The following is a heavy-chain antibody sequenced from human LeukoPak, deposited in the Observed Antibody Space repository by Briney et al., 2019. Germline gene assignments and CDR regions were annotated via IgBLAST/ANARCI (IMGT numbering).Heavy chain of an antibody. J-gene: IGHJ4*02. Sequence: SETLSLTCSVSGGSISSGSYYWSWIRQPAGKRLEWIGRIYTSGSTDYNPSLMSRLTISLDTSKNQFSLRLTSVTAADTAVYYCARVRFDSSAYGMTFWGQGTLVTVSS. D-gene: IGHD3-22*01. CDR2: IYTSGST. V-gene: IGHV4-61*02. CDR3: ARVRFDSSAYGMTF. CDR1: GGSISSGSYY.